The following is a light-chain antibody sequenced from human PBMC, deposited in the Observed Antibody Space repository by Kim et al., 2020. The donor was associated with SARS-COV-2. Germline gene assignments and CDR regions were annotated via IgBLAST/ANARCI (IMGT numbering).Light chain of an antibody. CDR1: KLGDKY. V-gene: IGLV3-1*01. CDR3: QAWDSSTAV. CDR2: QDS. Sequence: SYELTQPPSVSVSPGQTASITCSGEKLGDKYACWYQQKPGQSPVLVIYQDSKRPSGIPERFSGSNSGNTATLTISGTQAKDEADYYCQAWDSSTAVFGGGTQLTVL. J-gene: IGLJ2*01.